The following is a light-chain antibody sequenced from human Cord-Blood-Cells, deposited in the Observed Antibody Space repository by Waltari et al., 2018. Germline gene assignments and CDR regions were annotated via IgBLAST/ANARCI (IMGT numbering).Light chain of an antibody. V-gene: IGLV5-45*02. CDR3: MIWHSSAWV. Sequence: QAVLTQPSSLSASPGASASLTCTLRSGINVGTYRIYWYQQKPGSPPQYLLRYKSDSDKHQGSCVPSRFSGSKDASANAGILLISGLQSEDEADYYCMIWHSSAWVFGGGTKLTVL. J-gene: IGLJ3*02. CDR1: SGINVGTYR. CDR2: YKSDSDK.